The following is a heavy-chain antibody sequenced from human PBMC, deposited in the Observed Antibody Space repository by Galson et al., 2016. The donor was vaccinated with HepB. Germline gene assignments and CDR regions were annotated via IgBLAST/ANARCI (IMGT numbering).Heavy chain of an antibody. CDR2: INPNIGGT. D-gene: IGHD3-3*01. V-gene: IGHV1-2*02. CDR1: GYTFTDYY. CDR3: ARVLDFWSGYSPFDY. Sequence: SVKVSCKASGYTFTDYYLYWVRQAPGQGLEWMGWINPNIGGTIYAQKFQGRVTMTRDTSISTAYMELSRLRPDDMAVYYCARVLDFWSGYSPFDYWGQGTLVTVSS. J-gene: IGHJ4*02.